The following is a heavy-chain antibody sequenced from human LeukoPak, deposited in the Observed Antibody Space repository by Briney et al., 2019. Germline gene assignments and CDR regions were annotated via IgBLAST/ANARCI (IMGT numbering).Heavy chain of an antibody. D-gene: IGHD5-24*01. J-gene: IGHJ3*02. CDR1: GGTFSSYA. CDR3: ASTTRGGRWLQFDILEAFDI. V-gene: IGHV1-69*04. Sequence: SVKVSCKASGGTFSSYAISWVRQAPGQGLEWMGRIIPILGIANYAQKFQGRVTITADKSTSTAYMELSSLRSEDTAVYYCASTTRGGRWLQFDILEAFDIWGQGTMVTVSS. CDR2: IIPILGIA.